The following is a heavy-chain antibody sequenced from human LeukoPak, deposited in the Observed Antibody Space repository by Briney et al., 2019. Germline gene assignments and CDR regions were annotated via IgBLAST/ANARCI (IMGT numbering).Heavy chain of an antibody. CDR3: AKSYRTFGSSGFYHFDY. D-gene: IGHD3-22*01. Sequence: GGSLRLSCAASGFTFSNYAMTWVRQAPGKALEWVSSITDGGGTTYYADSVKRRFTFSRDSSKNTLYLQLSSLRADDTAVYFCAKSYRTFGSSGFYHFDYWGPGTLVTVSS. V-gene: IGHV3-23*01. CDR2: ITDGGGTT. J-gene: IGHJ4*02. CDR1: GFTFSNYA.